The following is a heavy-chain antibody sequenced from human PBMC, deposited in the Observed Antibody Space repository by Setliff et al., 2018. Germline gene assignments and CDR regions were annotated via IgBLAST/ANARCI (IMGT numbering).Heavy chain of an antibody. CDR2: IYTSGST. Sequence: SETLSLTCSVSGGSISSGSDYWTWIRQPAGKGLEWIGHIYTSGSTSYNPSLKSRVTISVDKSTNQFSLKLNSVTAADTAVYYCVRTDYSDGRYSMDVWGKGTTVTVSS. D-gene: IGHD6-19*01. CDR1: GGSISSGSDY. V-gene: IGHV4-61*09. CDR3: VRTDYSDGRYSMDV. J-gene: IGHJ6*03.